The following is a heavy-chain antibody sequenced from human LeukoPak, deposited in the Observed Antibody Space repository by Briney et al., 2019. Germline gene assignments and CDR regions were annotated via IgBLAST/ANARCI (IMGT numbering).Heavy chain of an antibody. V-gene: IGHV1-2*02. Sequence: ASVKVSCKASGYTFTDYYMHWVRQAPGQGLEWMGWISPNSGETSYAQKFQGRVAMTRDTSIRTVYMEVNSLRPDDTAVFYCARDGNFDYWGQGTLVTVSS. CDR3: ARDGNFDY. CDR1: GYTFTDYY. D-gene: IGHD1-1*01. J-gene: IGHJ4*02. CDR2: ISPNSGET.